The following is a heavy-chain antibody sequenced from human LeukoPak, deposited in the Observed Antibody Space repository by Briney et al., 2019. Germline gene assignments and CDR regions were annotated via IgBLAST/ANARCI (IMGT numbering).Heavy chain of an antibody. CDR2: ISGSGGST. V-gene: IGHV3-23*01. J-gene: IGHJ4*02. CDR1: GFTFSSYD. D-gene: IGHD3-16*02. Sequence: GGSLRLSCAASGFTFSSYDMSWVRQAPGKGLEWVSAISGSGGSTYYADSVKGRFTISRDNSKNTLYLQMNGLRAEDTAVYYCAGESYRQYFDYWGQGTLVTVSS. CDR3: AGESYRQYFDY.